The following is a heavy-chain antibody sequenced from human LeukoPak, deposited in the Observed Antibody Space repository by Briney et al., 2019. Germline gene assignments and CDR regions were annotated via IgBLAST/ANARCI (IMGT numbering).Heavy chain of an antibody. CDR3: ASLNYYDSSGFH. CDR1: GGSISSSSYY. J-gene: IGHJ4*02. Sequence: SETLSLTCTVSGGSISSSSYYWGWIRQPPGKGLEWIGSIYYSGSTYYNPSLKSRVTVSVDTSKNQFSLKLSSVTAADTAVYYCASLNYYDSSGFHWGQGTLVTVSS. D-gene: IGHD3-22*01. CDR2: IYYSGST. V-gene: IGHV4-39*01.